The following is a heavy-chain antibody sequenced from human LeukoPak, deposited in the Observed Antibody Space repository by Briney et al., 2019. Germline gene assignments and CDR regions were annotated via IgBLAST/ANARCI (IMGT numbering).Heavy chain of an antibody. CDR2: IWYDGSKE. CDR1: GFTFTNHG. J-gene: IGHJ4*02. V-gene: IGHV3-33*01. D-gene: IGHD5-24*01. Sequence: PGGSLRLSCAASGFTFTNHGFHWVRQAPGKGPEWVAAIWYDGSKECYADSVKGRFTISRDNSKNTLSLQMNSLRAEDTAVYYCARGDGYNYWDYWGQGTLVTVSS. CDR3: ARGDGYNYWDY.